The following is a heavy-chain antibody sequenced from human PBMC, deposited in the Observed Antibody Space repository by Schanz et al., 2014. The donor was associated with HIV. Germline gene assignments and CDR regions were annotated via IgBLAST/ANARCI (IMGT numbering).Heavy chain of an antibody. CDR3: ARVATWDYYGMDV. Sequence: QVQLVESGGRVVQPGRSLRLSCAVSGFTFSNYAMHWVRQAPGKGLEWVAVISYDGSNKYYADSVKGRFTISRDNAKNSLYLQMNSLRGEDTAVYYCARVATWDYYGMDVWGQGTTVTVSS. CDR2: ISYDGSNK. CDR1: GFTFSNYA. V-gene: IGHV3-30-3*01. J-gene: IGHJ6*02.